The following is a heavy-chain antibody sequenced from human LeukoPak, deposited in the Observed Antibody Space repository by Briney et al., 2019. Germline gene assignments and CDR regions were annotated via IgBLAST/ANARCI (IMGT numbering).Heavy chain of an antibody. D-gene: IGHD6-19*01. V-gene: IGHV3-53*01. J-gene: IGHJ6*02. CDR1: GFTVSSNY. CDR3: AKAIAVAGTGYYYYYYGMDV. Sequence: GGSLRLSCAASGFTVSSNYMSWVRQAPGKGLEWVSVIYSGGSTYYADSVKGRFTISRDNSKNTLYLQMNSLRAEDTAVYYCAKAIAVAGTGYYYYYYGMDVWGQGTTVTVSS. CDR2: IYSGGST.